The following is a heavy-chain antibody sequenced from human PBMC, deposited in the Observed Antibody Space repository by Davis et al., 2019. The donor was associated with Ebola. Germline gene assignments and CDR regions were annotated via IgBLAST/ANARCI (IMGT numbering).Heavy chain of an antibody. V-gene: IGHV4-39*01. CDR1: GGSISSSSYY. CDR2: IYYSGST. J-gene: IGHJ4*02. CDR3: ARGSR. Sequence: SETLSLTCSVSGGSISSSSYYWGWIRQPPGKGLEWIGSIYYSGSTYYNPSLKSRVTISVDTSKNQFSLKLSSVTAADTAVYYCARGSRWGQGTLVTVSS. D-gene: IGHD6-6*01.